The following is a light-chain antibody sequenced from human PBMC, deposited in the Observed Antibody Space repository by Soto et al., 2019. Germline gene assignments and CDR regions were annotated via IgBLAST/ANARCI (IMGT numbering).Light chain of an antibody. V-gene: IGLV1-44*01. CDR1: SSNIGSNT. CDR2: SDN. CDR3: AAWDDSLNGPYVV. Sequence: QSVLTQPPSASGTPGQRVTISCSGSSSNIGSNTVSWYQQLPGTAPKLLIYSDNQRPSGVPDRFSGSKSGTSASLAISGLQSEDEADYYCAAWDDSLNGPYVVFGGGTQLTVL. J-gene: IGLJ2*01.